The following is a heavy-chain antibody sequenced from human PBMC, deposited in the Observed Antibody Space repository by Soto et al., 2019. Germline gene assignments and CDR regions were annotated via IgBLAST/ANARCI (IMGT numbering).Heavy chain of an antibody. J-gene: IGHJ4*02. CDR2: ISSSSSYI. Sequence: EVQLVESGGGLVKPGGSLRLSCAASGFTFSSYSMNWVRQAPGKGLEWVSSISSSSSYIYYADSVKGPFTISRDNAKHSLYLQVNTLKAEDTAVYYCAREGIAAALDYWGQGTLVTVSS. CDR3: AREGIAAALDY. V-gene: IGHV3-21*01. D-gene: IGHD6-13*01. CDR1: GFTFSSYS.